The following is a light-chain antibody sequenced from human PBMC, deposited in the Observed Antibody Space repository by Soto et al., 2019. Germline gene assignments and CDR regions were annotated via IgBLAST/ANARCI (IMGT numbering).Light chain of an antibody. J-gene: IGLJ1*01. V-gene: IGLV2-14*01. Sequence: QSALTQPASVSGSLGQSITMSCTGTSTDVGGYNFVSWYQQHPDKAPKLLIYEVTNRPSGVSNRFSGSKSGNTASLTISGLQAEDEADYYCSSYTSTSTPVFGTGTNVTVL. CDR2: EVT. CDR3: SSYTSTSTPV. CDR1: STDVGGYNF.